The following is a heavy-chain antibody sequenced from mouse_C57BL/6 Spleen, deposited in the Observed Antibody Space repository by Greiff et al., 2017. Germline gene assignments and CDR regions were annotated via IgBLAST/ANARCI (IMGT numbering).Heavy chain of an antibody. Sequence: VQLQESGPELVKPGASVKISCKASGYAFSSSWMNWVKQRPGKGLEWIGRIYPGDGDTNYNGKFKGKATLTADKSSSTAYMQLSSLTSEDSAVYFCAREGLGDFDYWGQGTTLTVSS. CDR2: IYPGDGDT. V-gene: IGHV1-82*01. D-gene: IGHD2-13*01. CDR1: GYAFSSSW. CDR3: AREGLGDFDY. J-gene: IGHJ2*01.